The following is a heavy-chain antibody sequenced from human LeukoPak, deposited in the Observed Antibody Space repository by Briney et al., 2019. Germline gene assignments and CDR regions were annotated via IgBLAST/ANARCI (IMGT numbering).Heavy chain of an antibody. J-gene: IGHJ4*02. V-gene: IGHV3-7*01. Sequence: GGSLRLSCAASGFTFSDHWMSWVRQAPGKGLEWVANIKQDGTEKYYVDSVKGRFTISRDNAKNSLSLQMSGLRDDDTAVYHCARGGGHLGCWGQGTLVTVSS. CDR2: IKQDGTEK. CDR3: ARGGGHLGC. CDR1: GFTFSDHW. D-gene: IGHD3-10*01.